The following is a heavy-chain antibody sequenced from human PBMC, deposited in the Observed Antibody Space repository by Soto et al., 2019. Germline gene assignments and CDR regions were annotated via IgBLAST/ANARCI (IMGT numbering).Heavy chain of an antibody. V-gene: IGHV5-51*01. CDR1: VDSLTSYW. J-gene: IGHJ6*04. CDR3: ARQYAPVGIAVQYYYHYYSMDV. CDR2: IYPGDSDT. Sequence: GESRKISCKVSVDSLTSYWIGWVRQMPGKGLEWMGIIYPGDSDTRYSPSFQGQVTISADKSISTAYLQWSSPKGSVTDMSYCARQYAPVGIAVQYYYHYYSMDVWGKGTTVTVSS. D-gene: IGHD6-19*01.